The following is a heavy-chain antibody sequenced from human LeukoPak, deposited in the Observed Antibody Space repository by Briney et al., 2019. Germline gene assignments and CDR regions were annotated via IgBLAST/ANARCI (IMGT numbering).Heavy chain of an antibody. CDR1: GYTFTSYD. Sequence: ASVKVSCKASGYTFTSYDINWVRQATGQGLEWMGWMNPNSGNTGYAQKFQGRVTMTRNTSISTAYMELSSLRSEDTAVYYCARRARGGHYDFWSGPPRHYYYYGMDVWGQGTTVTVSS. J-gene: IGHJ6*02. V-gene: IGHV1-8*01. CDR3: ARRARGGHYDFWSGPPRHYYYYGMDV. D-gene: IGHD3-3*01. CDR2: MNPNSGNT.